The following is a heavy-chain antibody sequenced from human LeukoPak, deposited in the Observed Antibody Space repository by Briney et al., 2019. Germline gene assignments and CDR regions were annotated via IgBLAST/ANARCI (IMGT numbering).Heavy chain of an antibody. Sequence: ASVKASCKASGYTFTTYDINWVRQVTGQGLEWMGWMNPNSGNTGYAQKIQGRVTMTSNTSINTAYMELSSLRSEDTAVYYCARGPSRDYGSGSSWFDPWGQGTLVTVSS. CDR3: ARGPSRDYGSGSSWFDP. CDR1: GYTFTTYD. J-gene: IGHJ5*02. V-gene: IGHV1-8*01. CDR2: MNPNSGNT. D-gene: IGHD3-10*01.